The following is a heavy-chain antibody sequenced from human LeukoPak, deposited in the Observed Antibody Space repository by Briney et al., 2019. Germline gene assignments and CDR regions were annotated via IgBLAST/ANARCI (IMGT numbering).Heavy chain of an antibody. Sequence: GGSLRLSCSASGFTFSSYAMHWVRQAPGKGLEYVSGISSNGGSTYHADSVKGRFTISRDNAKNSLYLQMNSLRDEDAAVYYCARGRRYYDSYGYYHDYWGQGTLVTVSS. CDR1: GFTFSSYA. V-gene: IGHV3-64*04. CDR3: ARGRRYYDSYGYYHDY. D-gene: IGHD3-22*01. J-gene: IGHJ4*02. CDR2: ISSNGGST.